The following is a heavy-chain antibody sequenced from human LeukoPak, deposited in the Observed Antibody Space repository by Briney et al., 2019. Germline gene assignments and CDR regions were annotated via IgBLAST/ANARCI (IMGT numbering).Heavy chain of an antibody. J-gene: IGHJ4*02. D-gene: IGHD3-22*01. CDR2: IYSGGSR. Sequence: PGGSLRLSCAASGFTLSSNYMTWLRQAPGKGLECVTVIYSGGSRYYADSVKGRFAISRDSSKNTLYLQMNSLRAEDTAVYYCAGDSSGYGRFDYWGQGTLVTVSS. CDR3: AGDSSGYGRFDY. CDR1: GFTLSSNY. V-gene: IGHV3-53*01.